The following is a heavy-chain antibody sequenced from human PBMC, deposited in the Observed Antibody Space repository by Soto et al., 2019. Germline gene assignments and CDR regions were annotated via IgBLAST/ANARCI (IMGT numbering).Heavy chain of an antibody. CDR2: ISSSSSYI. V-gene: IGHV3-21*01. CDR3: ARGDMARGVIMGPY. D-gene: IGHD3-10*01. CDR1: GFTFSSYS. Sequence: EVQLVESGGGLVKPGGSLRLSCAASGFTFSSYSMNWVRQAPGKGLEWVSSISSSSSYIYYADSVKGRFTISRDNAKNSLYLQMNSLRAEDTAVYYCARGDMARGVIMGPYWGQGTLVTVSS. J-gene: IGHJ4*02.